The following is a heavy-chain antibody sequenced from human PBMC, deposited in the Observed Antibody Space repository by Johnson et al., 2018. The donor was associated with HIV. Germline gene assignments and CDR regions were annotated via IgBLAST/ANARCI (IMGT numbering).Heavy chain of an antibody. V-gene: IGHV3-30*04. D-gene: IGHD4-23*01. Sequence: QVLLLESGGGLVQPGGSLRLSCAASGFTFSSYAMHWVRQAPGKGLEWVAVISYDGSNKYYADSVKGRFTISRDNSKNTLYLQINSLRAEDTAMYYCARSPGKDYGGNSGGFNVWGQGTMVTVSS. CDR1: GFTFSSYA. CDR2: ISYDGSNK. J-gene: IGHJ3*01. CDR3: ARSPGKDYGGNSGGFNV.